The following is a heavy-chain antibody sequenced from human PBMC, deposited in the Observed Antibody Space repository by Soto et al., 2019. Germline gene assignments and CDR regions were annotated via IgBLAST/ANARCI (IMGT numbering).Heavy chain of an antibody. CDR2: ISGSGGTT. J-gene: IGHJ4*02. V-gene: IGHV3-23*01. D-gene: IGHD6-13*01. Sequence: GGSLRLSCAASGFPFSSYAMSWVRQAPGKGLEWVSTISGSGGTTYYADSVKGRLTISGDNSKNTLYLQVNSLRTVDTAIYYCAKTGTTWYIYWGQGTLVTVSS. CDR3: AKTGTTWYIY. CDR1: GFPFSSYA.